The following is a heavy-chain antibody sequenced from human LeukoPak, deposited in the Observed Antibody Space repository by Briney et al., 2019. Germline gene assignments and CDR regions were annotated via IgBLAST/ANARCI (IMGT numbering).Heavy chain of an antibody. CDR2: VYNSGST. D-gene: IGHD6-25*01. J-gene: IGHJ4*02. V-gene: IGHV4-59*08. Sequence: PSETLSLTCSVPGGSITSYYWSWIRQPPGKRLEWIGFVYNSGSTSYNPSFKSRVTISLDTSKNQFSLKVNSVTAADTAVYYCARHINGLYVDSWGQGTLVTVSS. CDR3: ARHINGLYVDS. CDR1: GGSITSYY.